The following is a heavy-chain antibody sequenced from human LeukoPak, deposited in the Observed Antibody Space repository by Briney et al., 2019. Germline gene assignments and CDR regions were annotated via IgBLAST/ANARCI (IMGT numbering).Heavy chain of an antibody. Sequence: SETPSLTCTLSGGSITSSSYYWGWIRQPPGKGLEWIGSIYYSGTTYYNPSLRSRATLSEDTSKNQFSLKWSSVTAADTAVYYCARGSRGLETALWHYYMDVWGKGTTVTVSS. CDR2: IYYSGTT. V-gene: IGHV4-39*07. D-gene: IGHD3-3*01. CDR3: ARGSRGLETALWHYYMDV. CDR1: GGSITSSSYY. J-gene: IGHJ6*03.